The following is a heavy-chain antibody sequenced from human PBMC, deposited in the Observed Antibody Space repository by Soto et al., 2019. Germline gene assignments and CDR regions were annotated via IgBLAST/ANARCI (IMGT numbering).Heavy chain of an antibody. D-gene: IGHD3-10*01. CDR2: ISSSSSYI. V-gene: IGHV3-21*01. J-gene: IGHJ5*02. CDR1: GFTFISFS. Sequence: PGGSLRLSCAASGFTFISFSMNWVRQAPGKGLEWVSSISSSSSYIYYADSVKGRFTISRDNAKNSLYLQMNSLRAEDTAVYYCARDRITMVPSWFDPRGQGTLVTVSS. CDR3: ARDRITMVPSWFDP.